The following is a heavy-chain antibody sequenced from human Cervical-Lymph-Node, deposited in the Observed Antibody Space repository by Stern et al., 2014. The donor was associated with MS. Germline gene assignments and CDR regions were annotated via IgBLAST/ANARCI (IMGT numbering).Heavy chain of an antibody. D-gene: IGHD3-10*01. Sequence: VQLEESGGGVVQPGRSLSLSCVAYGFTFSTYAMHWVRQAPGKGLEWVAFVSYDGTQRNSTDSVKARFTISRDNSKNTLYLHMNSLRDEDTAVYFCARGGRGVGLEYWGQGALVTVSS. V-gene: IGHV3-30-3*01. CDR3: ARGGRGVGLEY. CDR1: GFTFSTYA. J-gene: IGHJ4*02. CDR2: VSYDGTQR.